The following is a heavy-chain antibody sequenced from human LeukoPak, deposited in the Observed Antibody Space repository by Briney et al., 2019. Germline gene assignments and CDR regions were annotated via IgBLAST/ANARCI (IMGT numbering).Heavy chain of an antibody. J-gene: IGHJ4*02. Sequence: GESLTLSCAVSGFTFSTYWMSWVRQAPAKGLEWVANIRQDGGAKYYVDSARGRFTISRDNAKNSLYLQMNSLRAEDTGVYYCATSSDAPANIWGQGTLVTVSS. V-gene: IGHV3-7*01. CDR1: GFTFSTYW. CDR3: ATSSDAPANI. D-gene: IGHD2-2*01. CDR2: IRQDGGAK.